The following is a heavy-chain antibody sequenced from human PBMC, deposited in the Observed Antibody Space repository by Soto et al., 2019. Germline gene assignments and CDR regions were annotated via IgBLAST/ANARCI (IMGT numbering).Heavy chain of an antibody. J-gene: IGHJ1*01. CDR1: GGTFSSYA. CDR2: IIPIFGTA. Sequence: GASVKVSCKASGGTFSSYAISWVRQAPGQGLEWMGGIIPIFGTANYAQKFQGRVTITADESTSTAYMELSSLRSEDTAVYYCATWDCGGDCYPSWDKYFQHWGQGTLVTVSS. D-gene: IGHD2-21*02. V-gene: IGHV1-69*13. CDR3: ATWDCGGDCYPSWDKYFQH.